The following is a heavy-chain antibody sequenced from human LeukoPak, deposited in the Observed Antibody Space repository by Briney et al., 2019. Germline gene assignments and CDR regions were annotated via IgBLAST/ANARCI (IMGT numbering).Heavy chain of an antibody. CDR2: INGDGSDT. Sequence: PGGSLRLSCAASGFIFSSYLMHWVRQAPGKGLVWVSRINGDGSDTRYADSVKGRFTISRDNAKNTVYLQINSLRAEDTAVYYCARDVRWIFFDYWGQGALVTVSS. CDR1: GFIFSSYL. D-gene: IGHD3-3*01. J-gene: IGHJ4*02. CDR3: ARDVRWIFFDY. V-gene: IGHV3-74*01.